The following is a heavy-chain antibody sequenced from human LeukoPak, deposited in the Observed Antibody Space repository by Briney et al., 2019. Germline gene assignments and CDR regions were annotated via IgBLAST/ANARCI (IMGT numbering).Heavy chain of an antibody. CDR3: ARAALTNYDFWSGYVSRFYYYYYYMDV. CDR1: GFTFSDYY. D-gene: IGHD3-3*01. CDR2: ISSSGSTI. J-gene: IGHJ6*03. V-gene: IGHV3-11*04. Sequence: GGSLRLSCAASGFTFSDYYMSWIRQAPGKGLEWVSYISSSGSTIYYADSVKGRFTNSWDNAKNSMYLQMNSLRAEDTAVYYCARAALTNYDFWSGYVSRFYYYYYYMDVWGKGTTATVSS.